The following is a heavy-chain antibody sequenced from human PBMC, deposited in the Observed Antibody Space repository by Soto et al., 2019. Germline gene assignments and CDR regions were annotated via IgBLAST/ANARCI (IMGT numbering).Heavy chain of an antibody. CDR1: GGSISSRSHY. CDR3: ATADAVGVVTPFFEY. V-gene: IGHV4-39*01. J-gene: IGHJ4*02. CDR2: SSYRGST. D-gene: IGHD3-3*01. Sequence: QLQLQESGPGLVKPSETLSLTCTVSGGSISSRSHYWGWIRQSPGKHLEWIGSSSYRGSTHYNPSLKTRVTLSVDTSKNQGSLKLYSVTAADTAVYYCATADAVGVVTPFFEYWCQGILVTVSS.